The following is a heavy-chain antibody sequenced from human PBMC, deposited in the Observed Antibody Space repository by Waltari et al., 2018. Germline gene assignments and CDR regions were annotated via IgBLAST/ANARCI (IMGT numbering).Heavy chain of an antibody. D-gene: IGHD6-6*01. Sequence: QVQLQESGPGLVKPSQTLSLTCTVSGGSISSGGYYWSWIRQHPGKGLEWIGYIYYSGSTYYNPSLKSRVTISVDTSKNQFALKLSSVTAADTAVYYCAREIAARGGSDMDVWGKGTTVTVSS. J-gene: IGHJ6*03. CDR2: IYYSGST. CDR3: AREIAARGGSDMDV. V-gene: IGHV4-31*03. CDR1: GGSISSGGYY.